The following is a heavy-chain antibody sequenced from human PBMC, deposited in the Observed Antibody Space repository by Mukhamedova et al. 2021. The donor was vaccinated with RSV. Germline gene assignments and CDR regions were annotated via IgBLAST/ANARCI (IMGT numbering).Heavy chain of an antibody. V-gene: IGHV3-23*01. CDR3: AIVSISSSYGKYYFDY. Sequence: VKGRFTISRDNSKNTLDMLMNNLRVEDTAVYYCAIVSISSSYGKYYFDYWGQGTLVTVSS. J-gene: IGHJ4*02. D-gene: IGHD2-2*01.